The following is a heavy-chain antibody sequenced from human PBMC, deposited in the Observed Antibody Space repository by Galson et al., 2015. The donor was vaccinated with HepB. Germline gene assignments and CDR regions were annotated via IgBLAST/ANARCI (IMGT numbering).Heavy chain of an antibody. CDR3: ASSRSKYYDILTGSLPDY. V-gene: IGHV3-33*01. CDR1: GFTFSSYG. J-gene: IGHJ4*02. CDR2: IWYDGSNK. Sequence: SLRLSCAASGFTFSSYGMHWVRQAPGKGLEWVAVIWYDGSNKYYADSVKGRFTISRDNSKNTLYLQMNSLRAEDTAVYYCASSRSKYYDILTGSLPDYWGQGTLVTVSS. D-gene: IGHD3-9*01.